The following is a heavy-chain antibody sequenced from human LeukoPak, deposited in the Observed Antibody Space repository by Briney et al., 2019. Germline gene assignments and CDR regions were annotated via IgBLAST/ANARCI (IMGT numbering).Heavy chain of an antibody. Sequence: GGSQRLPCSACAYPFSRCWVQWPRQAPGKGLVWVSRINSDGSSTTYADSVKGRFTISRDNAKNTLYLQMNTRTAENTAVYYCATSTTTYRSGWNGLDVWGQGTLVTVSS. J-gene: IGHJ4*02. CDR1: AYPFSRCW. CDR3: ATSTTTYRSGWNGLDV. V-gene: IGHV3-74*01. D-gene: IGHD6-19*01. CDR2: INSDGSST.